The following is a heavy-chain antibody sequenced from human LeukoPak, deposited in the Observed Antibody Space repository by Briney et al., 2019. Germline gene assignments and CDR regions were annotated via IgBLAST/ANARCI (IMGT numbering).Heavy chain of an antibody. Sequence: GASVKVSFRVSGYTLTELSMHWVRQAPGKGLEWMGWMNPKTGNTGYAQNFQGRVSMTSNTSITTAYMELSSLRSEDTAVYYCARGLGSPVGQWGQGTLVTVSS. CDR1: GYTLTELS. CDR3: ARGLGSPVGQ. J-gene: IGHJ4*02. V-gene: IGHV1-8*01. D-gene: IGHD1-26*01. CDR2: MNPKTGNT.